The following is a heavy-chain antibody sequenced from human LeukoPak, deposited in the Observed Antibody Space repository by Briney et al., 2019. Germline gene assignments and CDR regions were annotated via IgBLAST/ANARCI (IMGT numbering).Heavy chain of an antibody. CDR1: GFTVSSNF. Sequence: PGGSLRLPCAASGFTVSSNFMSWVRQAPGRGLEWVSVIYSGGITYYADSVKGRFTISRDNSNNTVDLQMNSLRAEDTAVYYCAKALLLISKGFDAFDIWGQGTMVTVSS. D-gene: IGHD3-3*02. J-gene: IGHJ3*02. V-gene: IGHV3-66*01. CDR2: IYSGGIT. CDR3: AKALLLISKGFDAFDI.